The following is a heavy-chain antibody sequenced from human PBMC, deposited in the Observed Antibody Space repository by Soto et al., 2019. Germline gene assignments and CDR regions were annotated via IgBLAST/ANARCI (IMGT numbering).Heavy chain of an antibody. J-gene: IGHJ5*02. Sequence: SETLSLTCTVSGGSISSGGYYWSWIRQHPGKGLEWIGYIYYSGSTYYNPSLKSRVTISVDTSKNQFSLKLSSVTAADTAVYYCARTFRFGEGCWFDPWGQGTLVTVSS. CDR3: ARTFRFGEGCWFDP. D-gene: IGHD3-10*01. V-gene: IGHV4-31*03. CDR1: GGSISSGGYY. CDR2: IYYSGST.